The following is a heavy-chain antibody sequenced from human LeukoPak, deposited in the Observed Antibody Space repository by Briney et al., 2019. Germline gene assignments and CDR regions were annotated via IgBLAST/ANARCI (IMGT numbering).Heavy chain of an antibody. V-gene: IGHV4-59*01. CDR2: IYYSGST. D-gene: IGHD3-22*01. Sequence: PSETLSLTCTVSGGSISSYYWSWIRQPPGKGLEWIGYIYYSGSTNYNPSLKSRVTISVDTSKNQFSLKLSSVTAADTAVYYCARHYYDSSGSQAFDIWGQGTMVTVSS. J-gene: IGHJ3*02. CDR3: ARHYYDSSGSQAFDI. CDR1: GGSISSYY.